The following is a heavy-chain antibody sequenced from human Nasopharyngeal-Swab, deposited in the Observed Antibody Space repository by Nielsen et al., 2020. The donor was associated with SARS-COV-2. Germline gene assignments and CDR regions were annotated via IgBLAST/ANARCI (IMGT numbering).Heavy chain of an antibody. Sequence: GESLKISCAASGFTFSTYAMSWVRQAPGKGLECVSGIGGSGVKTYYADSVKGRFTISRDNSKNTLYLQMNSLRAEDTAVYHCAKGLGIQSEYFQHWGQGTLVTVSS. CDR1: GFTFSTYA. CDR2: IGGSGVKT. J-gene: IGHJ1*01. CDR3: AKGLGIQSEYFQH. D-gene: IGHD5-18*01. V-gene: IGHV3-23*01.